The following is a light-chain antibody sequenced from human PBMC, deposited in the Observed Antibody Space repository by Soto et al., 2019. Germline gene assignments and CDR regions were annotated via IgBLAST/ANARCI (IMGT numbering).Light chain of an antibody. Sequence: QSALTQPPSASGSPGQSVTISCTGTNNDIGGYTYVSWYQQLPGKAPKLMLYEVNKRPSGIPDRFSGSKSGNTASLTVSGLQPEDEAEYCRSSYSRSLNYVFGTGTKVTVL. CDR3: SSYSRSLNYV. V-gene: IGLV2-8*01. CDR1: NNDIGGYTY. CDR2: EVN. J-gene: IGLJ1*01.